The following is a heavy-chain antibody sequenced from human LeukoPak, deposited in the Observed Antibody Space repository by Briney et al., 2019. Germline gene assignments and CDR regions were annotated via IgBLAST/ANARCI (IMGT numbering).Heavy chain of an antibody. CDR1: GYTFTSYG. CDR2: ISAYNGNT. Sequence: EASVKASCKASGYTFTSYGISWVRQAPGQGHDWKGWISAYNGNTNYAQKLQGRVIMTTDTSTSTAYMELRSLRSDDTAVYYCARDGPGGYYPYFDYWGQGTLVTVSS. D-gene: IGHD5-12*01. CDR3: ARDGPGGYYPYFDY. J-gene: IGHJ4*02. V-gene: IGHV1-18*01.